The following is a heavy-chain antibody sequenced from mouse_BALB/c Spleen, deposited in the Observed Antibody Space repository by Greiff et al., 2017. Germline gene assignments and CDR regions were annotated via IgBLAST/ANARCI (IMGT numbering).Heavy chain of an antibody. CDR3: ARDRYYGSDYAMDY. Sequence: EVQGVESGGGLVQPGGSRKLSCAASGFTFSSFGMHWVRQAPEKGLEWVAYISSGSSTIYYADTVKGRFTISRDNPKNTLFLQMTSLRSEDTAMYYCARDRYYGSDYAMDYWGQGTSVTVSS. D-gene: IGHD1-1*01. V-gene: IGHV5-17*02. J-gene: IGHJ4*01. CDR1: GFTFSSFG. CDR2: ISSGSSTI.